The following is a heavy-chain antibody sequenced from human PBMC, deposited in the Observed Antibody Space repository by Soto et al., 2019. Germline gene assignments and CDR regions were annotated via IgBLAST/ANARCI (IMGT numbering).Heavy chain of an antibody. D-gene: IGHD6-19*01. J-gene: IGHJ2*01. Sequence: QVQLVQSGAEVKKPGASVKLSCKTSGYTFIHYGIHWVRQAPGQRLEWMGWINCGTGETKYSQKLQGRVTVSTDTDESAGYMEQSSLGSEDTAVYYRGRSGYSGGWYHWYFGFWGRGTLITVSS. CDR2: INCGTGET. V-gene: IGHV1-3*01. CDR3: GRSGYSGGWYHWYFGF. CDR1: GYTFIHYG.